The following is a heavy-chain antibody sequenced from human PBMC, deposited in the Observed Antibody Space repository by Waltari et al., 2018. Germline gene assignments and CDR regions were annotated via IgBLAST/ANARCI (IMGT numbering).Heavy chain of an antibody. CDR3: ARGHAGAFDI. J-gene: IGHJ3*02. V-gene: IGHV4-31*03. D-gene: IGHD6-13*01. Sequence: QVQLQESGTGLVKPSQTLSLTCTVSGGSISSGGYYWSWIRQHPGKGLEWIGYIYYSWSIYYHPSLKSRVTISVDASKTQFSLKLSSVTAADTAVYYCARGHAGAFDIWGQGTMVTVSS. CDR2: IYYSWSI. CDR1: GGSISSGGYY.